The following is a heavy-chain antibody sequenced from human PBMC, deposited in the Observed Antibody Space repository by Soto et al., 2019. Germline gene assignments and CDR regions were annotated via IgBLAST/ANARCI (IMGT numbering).Heavy chain of an antibody. CDR3: ERTGIAVAGTNWFDP. Sequence: GESLKISCKGSGYSFTSYWISWVRQMPGKGLEWMGRIDPSDSYTNYSPSLQGHVTISADKSISTAYLQWSSLKASDTAMYYCERTGIAVAGTNWFDPWGQGTLVTVSS. D-gene: IGHD6-19*01. J-gene: IGHJ5*02. CDR2: IDPSDSYT. V-gene: IGHV5-10-1*01. CDR1: GYSFTSYW.